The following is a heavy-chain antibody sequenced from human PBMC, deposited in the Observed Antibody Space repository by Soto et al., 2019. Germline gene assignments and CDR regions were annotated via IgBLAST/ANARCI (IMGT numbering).Heavy chain of an antibody. CDR2: TYYRSKWYN. CDR3: AREAAGLRHLNWSNP. CDR1: GDSVSSNSAA. D-gene: IGHD6-19*01. J-gene: IGHJ5*02. Sequence: SQTLSLTCAISGDSVSSNSAAWNWIRQSPSRGLEWLGRTYYRSKWYNDYAVSVKSRITINPDTSKNQFSLQLNSVTPKDTVLYYFAREAAGLRHLNWSNPWAREPWSPSPQ. V-gene: IGHV6-1*01.